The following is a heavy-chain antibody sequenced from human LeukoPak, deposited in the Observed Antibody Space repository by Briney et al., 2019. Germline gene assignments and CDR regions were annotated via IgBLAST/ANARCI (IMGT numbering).Heavy chain of an antibody. CDR1: GGSISSGGYS. Sequence: PSQTLSLTCAVSGGSISSGGYSWGWIRQPPGKGLEWLGNIYSGGSTSYNPSLKSRVTISVDTSKNQFSLKLSSVTAADTAVYHCARGGYYYYSMDVWGQGTTVTVSS. CDR2: IYSGGST. CDR3: ARGGYYYYSMDV. V-gene: IGHV4-30-2*03. J-gene: IGHJ6*02.